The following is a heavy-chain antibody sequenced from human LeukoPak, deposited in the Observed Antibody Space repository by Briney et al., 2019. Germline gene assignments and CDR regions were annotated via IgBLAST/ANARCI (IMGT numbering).Heavy chain of an antibody. CDR2: ISGSGGST. CDR3: AKGHIPYYYDSSGYYYGDY. D-gene: IGHD3-22*01. Sequence: GGSLRLSCAASGFTFSSYAMSCVRQAPGKGLEWVSAISGSGGSTYYADSMKGRFTISRDNSKNTLYLQMNSLRAEDTAVYYCAKGHIPYYYDSSGYYYGDYWGQGTLVTVSS. V-gene: IGHV3-23*01. CDR1: GFTFSSYA. J-gene: IGHJ4*02.